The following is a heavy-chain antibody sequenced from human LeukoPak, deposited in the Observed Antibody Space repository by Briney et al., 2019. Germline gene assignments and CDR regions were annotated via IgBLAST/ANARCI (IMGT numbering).Heavy chain of an antibody. J-gene: IGHJ4*02. D-gene: IGHD6-6*01. V-gene: IGHV3-9*01. Sequence: PGRSLRLSCAASGFTFDDYAMHWVRQAPGKGLERVSGISWNSGSIGYADSVKGRFTISRDNAKNSLYLQMNSLRAEDTALYYCAKEGRLAARPLDYWGQGTLVTVSS. CDR3: AKEGRLAARPLDY. CDR2: ISWNSGSI. CDR1: GFTFDDYA.